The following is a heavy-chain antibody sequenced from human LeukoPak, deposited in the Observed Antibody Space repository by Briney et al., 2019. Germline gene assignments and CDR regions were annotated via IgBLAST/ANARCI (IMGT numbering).Heavy chain of an antibody. CDR2: IYYSGST. CDR3: ARVTLLSSSWSPFDY. D-gene: IGHD6-13*01. J-gene: IGHJ4*02. Sequence: SQTLSLTCTVSGGSISSGGYYWSWIRQHPGKGLEWIGYIYYSGSTYYNPSLKSRVTISVDTSKNQFSLKLSSVTAADTAVYYCARVTLLSSSWSPFDYWGQGTLVTVSS. V-gene: IGHV4-31*03. CDR1: GGSISSGGYY.